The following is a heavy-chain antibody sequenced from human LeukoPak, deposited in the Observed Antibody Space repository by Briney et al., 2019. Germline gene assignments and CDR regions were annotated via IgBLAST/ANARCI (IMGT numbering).Heavy chain of an antibody. CDR1: GFTVSSNY. D-gene: IGHD1-26*01. V-gene: IGHV3-66*01. CDR2: IYSGGST. CDR3: AREAEIVGATYFDY. J-gene: IGHJ4*02. Sequence: PGGSLRLSCAASGFTVSSNYMSWVRQAPGKGLEWVSVIYSGGSTYYADSVKGRFTISRDNSKNTLYLQMNSLRAEDTAAYYCAREAEIVGATYFDYWGQGTLVTVSS.